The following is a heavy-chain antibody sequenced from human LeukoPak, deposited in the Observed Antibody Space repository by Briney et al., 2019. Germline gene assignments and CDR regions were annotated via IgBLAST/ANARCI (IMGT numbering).Heavy chain of an antibody. Sequence: PGRSLRLSCAASGFTFSSYGMSWVRQAPGKGLEWVSAISGSGGSTYYADSVKGRFTISRDNSKNTLYLQMNSLRAEDTAVYYCAKKGGYGEGTYYFDYWGQGTLVTVSS. CDR3: AKKGGYGEGTYYFDY. D-gene: IGHD4-17*01. CDR1: GFTFSSYG. J-gene: IGHJ4*02. V-gene: IGHV3-23*01. CDR2: ISGSGGST.